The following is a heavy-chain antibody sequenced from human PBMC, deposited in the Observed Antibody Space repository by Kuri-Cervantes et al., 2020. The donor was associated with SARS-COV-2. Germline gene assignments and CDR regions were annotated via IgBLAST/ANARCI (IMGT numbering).Heavy chain of an antibody. CDR1: GFTFTGST. Sequence: SVKVSCKTSGFTFTGSTIQWVRRARGQGLEWIGWIVVGSGDTSYAQEFQDRVTITRDMSTATAYMELRTLRSEDTAVYFCSLDAFDYWGQGTLVTVSS. CDR3: SLDAFDY. V-gene: IGHV1-58*02. CDR2: IVVGSGDT. D-gene: IGHD2-8*01. J-gene: IGHJ4*02.